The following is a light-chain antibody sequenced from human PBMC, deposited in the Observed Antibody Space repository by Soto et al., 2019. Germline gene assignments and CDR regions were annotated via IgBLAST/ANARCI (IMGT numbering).Light chain of an antibody. V-gene: IGLV1-47*02. Sequence: QSALTQPPSASSTPGQTVTISCSGSTSNIGTLYVYWYQHPPGTAPKLLIYLGDQRASGVSDRFSGSKSGTSSSLAIKGLRYDDDAEYYCAEWDDHLNADGFGRGTKLTVL. CDR3: AEWDDHLNADG. CDR2: LGD. J-gene: IGLJ2*01. CDR1: TSNIGTLY.